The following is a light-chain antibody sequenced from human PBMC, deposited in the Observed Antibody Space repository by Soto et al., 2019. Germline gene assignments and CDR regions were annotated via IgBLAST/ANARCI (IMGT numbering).Light chain of an antibody. V-gene: IGKV3-20*01. CDR1: QSVDSRF. J-gene: IGKJ1*01. CDR3: QQYDSSVT. CDR2: GAS. Sequence: EIVLTQSPGSLSLSPGERATLSCRAIQSVDSRFFAWYQQRPGQAPRLLIYGASRRATGIPDRFTGSGSGTDFTLTISGLEPEDFALYYCQQYDSSVTFGLGTKVEIK.